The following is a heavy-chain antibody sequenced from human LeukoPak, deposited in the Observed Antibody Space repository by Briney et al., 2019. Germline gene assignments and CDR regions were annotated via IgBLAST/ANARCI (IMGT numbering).Heavy chain of an antibody. V-gene: IGHV4-59*01. D-gene: IGHD3-22*01. CDR1: GGSISSYY. J-gene: IGHJ4*02. CDR3: ARRGSSGYYYDY. Sequence: SETLSLTCTVSGGSISSYYWSWIRQPPGKGLEWIGYIYYSGSTNYNPSLKSRVTISVDTSKNQISLKLNSVTAADTAVYYCARRGSSGYYYDYWGQGTLVTVSS. CDR2: IYYSGST.